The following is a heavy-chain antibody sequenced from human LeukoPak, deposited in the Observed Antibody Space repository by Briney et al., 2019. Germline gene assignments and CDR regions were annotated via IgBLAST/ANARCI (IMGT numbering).Heavy chain of an antibody. J-gene: IGHJ4*02. Sequence: GGSLRLSCAASGFTFSSYSMNWVRQAPGKGLEWVATIKQDGTEKYYVDSVKGRFTISRDNAKNSLYLQMNGLWAEDTAVYYCARDKPSWGSSGTHFDYWGQGTLVTVSS. V-gene: IGHV3-7*01. D-gene: IGHD3-22*01. CDR2: IKQDGTEK. CDR1: GFTFSSYS. CDR3: ARDKPSWGSSGTHFDY.